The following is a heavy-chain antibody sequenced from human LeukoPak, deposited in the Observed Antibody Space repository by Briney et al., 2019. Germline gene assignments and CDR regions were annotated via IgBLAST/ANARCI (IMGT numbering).Heavy chain of an antibody. CDR1: GYSISSGYF. J-gene: IGHJ6*03. Sequence: SETLSLTCTVSGYSISSGYFWGWIRQPPGKGLEWIGSIYHSGSTYYNPSLKSRVTISVDTSRNQFSLKLSSVTAADTAVYYCARVEGSGIEYYYYYMDVWGKGTTVTVSS. V-gene: IGHV4-38-2*02. CDR2: IYHSGST. CDR3: ARVEGSGIEYYYYYMDV. D-gene: IGHD3-10*01.